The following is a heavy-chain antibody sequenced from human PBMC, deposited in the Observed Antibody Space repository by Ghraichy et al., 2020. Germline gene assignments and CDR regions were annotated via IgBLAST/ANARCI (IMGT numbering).Heavy chain of an antibody. V-gene: IGHV4-31*03. CDR3: ARAGGDCSSTSCYYYYYYGMDV. Sequence: SETLSLTCTVSGGSISSGGYYWSWIRQHPGKGLEWIGYIYYSGSTYYNPSLKSRVTISVDTSKNQFSLKLSSVTAVDTAVYYCARAGGDCSSTSCYYYYYYGMDVWGQGTTVTVSS. D-gene: IGHD2-2*01. CDR1: GGSISSGGYY. J-gene: IGHJ6*02. CDR2: IYYSGST.